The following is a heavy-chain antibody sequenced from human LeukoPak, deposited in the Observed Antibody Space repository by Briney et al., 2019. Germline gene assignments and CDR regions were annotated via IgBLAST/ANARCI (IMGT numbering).Heavy chain of an antibody. D-gene: IGHD4-11*01. CDR2: IYYSGST. V-gene: IGHV4-59*01. J-gene: IGHJ5*02. CDR3: ARAGYSNYEQNWFDP. CDR1: GGSISSYY. Sequence: SETLSLTCTVSGGSISSYYWSWIRQPPGKGLEWIGYIYYSGSTNYNPSLKRRANIPVPTSKPKFPLKLSSVTAADTAVYYCARAGYSNYEQNWFDPWGQGTLVTVSS.